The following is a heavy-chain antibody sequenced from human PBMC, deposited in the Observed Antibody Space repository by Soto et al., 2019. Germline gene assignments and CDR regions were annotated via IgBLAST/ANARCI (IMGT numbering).Heavy chain of an antibody. D-gene: IGHD3-22*01. CDR2: INAGNGNT. CDR3: ARVSGYYDSSGYSENYYFDY. Sequence: ASVKDSCKASGYTFTSYAMHWVRQAPGQRREWMGWINAGNGNTKYSQKFQGRVTITRDTSASTAYMELSSLRSEDTAVYYCARVSGYYDSSGYSENYYFDYRGQGTLVTVSS. CDR1: GYTFTSYA. V-gene: IGHV1-3*01. J-gene: IGHJ4*02.